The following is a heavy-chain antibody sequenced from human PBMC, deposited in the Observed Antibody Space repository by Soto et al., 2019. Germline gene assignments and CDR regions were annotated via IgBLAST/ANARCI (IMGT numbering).Heavy chain of an antibody. CDR1: GADINTYS. V-gene: IGHV4-4*07. CDR3: AGDREAGYNFYYGMDV. J-gene: IGHJ6*02. CDR2: IYTSASI. D-gene: IGHD6-19*01. Sequence: SETLSLTCSVSGADINTYSWTWIRQPAGKGLEWIGRIYTSASINYNPSLKGRVTLSVDTSTNQVSLRLASVTAADTAIYYCAGDREAGYNFYYGMDVWGQGTTVTVSS.